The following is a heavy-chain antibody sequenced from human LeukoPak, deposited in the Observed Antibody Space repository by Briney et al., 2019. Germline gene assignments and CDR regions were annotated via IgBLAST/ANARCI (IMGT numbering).Heavy chain of an antibody. J-gene: IGHJ5*02. Sequence: GGSLRLSCVASGFTFSNYWMHWVRQPPGKGLVWVSRIYVDGRTTNYADSVKGRFTISRDNAKNTVYLEMNSLSVEDTATYYCIRDFRSADLWGQGALVTVSS. CDR1: GFTFSNYW. V-gene: IGHV3-74*01. CDR2: IYVDGRTT. CDR3: IRDFRSADL.